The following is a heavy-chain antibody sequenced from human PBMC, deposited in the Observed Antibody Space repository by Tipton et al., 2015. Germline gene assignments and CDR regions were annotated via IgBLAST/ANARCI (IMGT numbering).Heavy chain of an antibody. J-gene: IGHJ4*02. CDR1: GFTFSNAW. V-gene: IGHV3-23*01. CDR2: LRGSGTGT. CDR3: AKGSGTYYSYYFDH. Sequence: SLRLSCAASGFTFSNAWMSWVRQAPGKGLEWVSALRGSGTGTNYADSVKGRFTISRDNSKNTLYLQMNGLKDDDTAVYFCAKGSGTYYSYYFDHWGQGTLVTVSS. D-gene: IGHD3-10*01.